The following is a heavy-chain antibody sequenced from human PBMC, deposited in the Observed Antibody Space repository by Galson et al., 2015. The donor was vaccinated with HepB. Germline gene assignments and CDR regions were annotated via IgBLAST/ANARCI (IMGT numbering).Heavy chain of an antibody. CDR2: IGSAGTSK. CDR1: GFTFSNYY. D-gene: IGHD5-12*01. Sequence: SGAEVKKPGESLRLSCAASGFTFSNYYMSWIRQAPGKGLEWVSYIGSAGTSKYYADSVKGRFTISRDNAKNSLYLQMNSLRADDTAVYYCARDRVATIDFDYWGQGTLVTVSS. J-gene: IGHJ4*02. CDR3: ARDRVATIDFDY. V-gene: IGHV3-11*01.